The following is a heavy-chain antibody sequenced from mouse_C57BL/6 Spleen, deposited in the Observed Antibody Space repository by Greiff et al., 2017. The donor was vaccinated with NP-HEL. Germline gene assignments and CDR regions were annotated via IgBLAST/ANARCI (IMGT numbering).Heavy chain of an antibody. D-gene: IGHD1-1*01. CDR1: GYAFSSYW. V-gene: IGHV1-80*01. Sequence: QVQLKESGAELVKPGASVKISCKASGYAFSSYWMNWVKQRPGKGLEWIGQIYPGDGDTNYNGKFKGKATLTADKSSSTAYMQLSSLTSEDSAVYFCARGGYGSSSYYFDYWGQGTTLTVSS. CDR3: ARGGYGSSSYYFDY. J-gene: IGHJ2*01. CDR2: IYPGDGDT.